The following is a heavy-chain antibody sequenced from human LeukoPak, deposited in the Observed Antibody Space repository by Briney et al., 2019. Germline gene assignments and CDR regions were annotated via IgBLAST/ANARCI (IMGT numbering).Heavy chain of an antibody. CDR2: IIPIFGTA. J-gene: IGHJ6*03. CDR3: ARGPTIFGVVIAWDYYYYMDV. CDR1: GGTFSSYA. D-gene: IGHD3-3*01. Sequence: ASVKVSCKAPGGTFSSYAISWVRQAPGQGLEWMGRIIPIFGTANYAQKFQGRVTITTDESTSTAYMELSSLRSEDTAVYYCARGPTIFGVVIAWDYYYYMDVWGKGTTVTVSS. V-gene: IGHV1-69*05.